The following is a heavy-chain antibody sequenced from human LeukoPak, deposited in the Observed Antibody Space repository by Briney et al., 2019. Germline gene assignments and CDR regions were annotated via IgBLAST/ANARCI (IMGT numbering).Heavy chain of an antibody. J-gene: IGHJ4*02. CDR2: INHSGST. CDR1: GGSFSGYY. D-gene: IGHD5-12*01. CDR3: AREGYSGYDRSSY. Sequence: SETLSLTCAVYGGSFSGYYWSWIRQPPGKGLEWIGEINHSGSTNYNPSLKSRVTISVDTSKNQFSLELSSVTAADTAVYYCAREGYSGYDRSSYWGQGTLVTVSS. V-gene: IGHV4-34*01.